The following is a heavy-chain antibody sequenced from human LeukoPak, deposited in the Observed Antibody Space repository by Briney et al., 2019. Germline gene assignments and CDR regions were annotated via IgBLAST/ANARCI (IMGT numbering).Heavy chain of an antibody. CDR2: ISGSGGST. V-gene: IGHV3-23*01. CDR1: GFTFSSYA. J-gene: IGHJ4*02. Sequence: GGSLRLSCVASGFTFSSYAMSWVRQAPGKGLEWVSAISGSGGSTYYADSVKGRFTISRDNSKNTLYLQMNSLRAEDTAVYYCAKDNYSRGYFDCWGQGTLVTVSS. D-gene: IGHD2-15*01. CDR3: AKDNYSRGYFDC.